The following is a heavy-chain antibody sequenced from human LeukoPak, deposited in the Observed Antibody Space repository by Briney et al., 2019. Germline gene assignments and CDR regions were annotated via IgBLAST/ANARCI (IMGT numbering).Heavy chain of an antibody. V-gene: IGHV3-48*01. CDR3: ARYCSSTSCYDLGDY. D-gene: IGHD2-2*01. CDR2: ISSSSSTI. CDR1: GFTFSSYS. Sequence: GGSLRLFCAASGFTFSSYSMNWVRQAPGKGLEWVSYISSSSSTIYYADSVKGRFTISRDNAKNSLYLQMNSLRAEDTAVYYCARYCSSTSCYDLGDYWGQGTLVTVSS. J-gene: IGHJ4*02.